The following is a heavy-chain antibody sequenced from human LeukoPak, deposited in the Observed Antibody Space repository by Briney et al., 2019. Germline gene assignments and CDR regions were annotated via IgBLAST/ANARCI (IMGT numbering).Heavy chain of an antibody. J-gene: IGHJ4*02. V-gene: IGHV5-51*01. D-gene: IGHD5-18*01. CDR3: TRRRGVKNTPMAPTYY. Sequence: GESLKISLYSSGYSFTNYWIGLVRQMPGKGLEWMGIIYPGDSDTRYSPSFQGQVTISADKSISTAYLQWSSLKASDTAMYYYTRRRGVKNTPMAPTYYWGQGTLVTVSS. CDR2: IYPGDSDT. CDR1: GYSFTNYW.